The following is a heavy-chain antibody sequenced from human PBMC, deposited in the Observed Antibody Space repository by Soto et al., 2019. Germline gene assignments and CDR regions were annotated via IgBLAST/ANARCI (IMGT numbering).Heavy chain of an antibody. V-gene: IGHV1-69*13. CDR1: GGTFSSYA. J-gene: IGHJ6*02. Sequence: ASVKVSCKASGGTFSSYAISWVRQAPGQGLEWMGGIIPIFGTANYAQKFQGRVTITADESTSTAYMELSSLRSEDTAMYYCARDYGDYVGYYYYGMDVWGQGTTVTVSS. D-gene: IGHD4-17*01. CDR3: ARDYGDYVGYYYYGMDV. CDR2: IIPIFGTA.